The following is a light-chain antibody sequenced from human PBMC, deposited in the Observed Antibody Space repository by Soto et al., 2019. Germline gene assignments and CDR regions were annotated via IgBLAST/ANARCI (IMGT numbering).Light chain of an antibody. CDR3: LLSDIAEKV. CDR1: TGAVTSGHY. Sequence: QAVVTQEPSLTVSPGGTVTLTCGSSTGAVTSGHYPYWFQQKPGQAPRTLIYDTTNKHSWTPARFSGSLLGGKAALTLSGAQPEDEAEYYCLLSDIAEKVFGTATKLTVL. V-gene: IGLV7-46*01. J-gene: IGLJ1*01. CDR2: DTT.